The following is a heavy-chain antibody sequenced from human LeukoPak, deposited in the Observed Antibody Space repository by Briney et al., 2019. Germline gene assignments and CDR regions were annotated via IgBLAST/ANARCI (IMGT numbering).Heavy chain of an antibody. CDR3: ARDMTY. V-gene: IGHV3-66*02. CDR1: GFTFSSYA. CDR2: IYSGGST. J-gene: IGHJ4*02. Sequence: GGSLRLSCAASGFTFSSYAMSWVRQAPGKGLEWVSVIYSGGSTYYADSVKGRFTISRVNSKNTLYLQMNSLRAEDTAVYYCARDMTYRGQGTLVTVSS.